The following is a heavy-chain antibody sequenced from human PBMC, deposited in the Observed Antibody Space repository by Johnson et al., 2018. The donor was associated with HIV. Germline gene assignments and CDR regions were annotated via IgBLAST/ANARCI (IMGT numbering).Heavy chain of an antibody. V-gene: IGHV3-30*18. CDR1: GFTFSTYD. J-gene: IGHJ3*02. CDR2: ISYDGSNK. Sequence: QVQLVESGGGVVQPGRSLRLSCAASGFTFSTYDMHWVRQAPGKGLEWVAVISYDGSNKYYADSVKGRFTISRDNSKNTLYLQMNSLRAEDTAVYYCAKNGGVGGGSSNGAFDIWGQGTMVTVSS. D-gene: IGHD2-15*01. CDR3: AKNGGVGGGSSNGAFDI.